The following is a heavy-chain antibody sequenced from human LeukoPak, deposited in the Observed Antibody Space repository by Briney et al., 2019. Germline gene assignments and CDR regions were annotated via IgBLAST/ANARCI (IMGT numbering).Heavy chain of an antibody. CDR3: ASSNILRYFDWLLPGAFDI. J-gene: IGHJ3*02. CDR2: ISAYNGNT. D-gene: IGHD3-9*01. Sequence: APVKVSCTASGYTFTSYGISWVRQAPGQGLEWMGWISAYNGNTNYAQKLQGRVTMTTDTSTSTAYMELRSLRADDTAVYYCASSNILRYFDWLLPGAFDIWGQGTMVTVSS. V-gene: IGHV1-18*01. CDR1: GYTFTSYG.